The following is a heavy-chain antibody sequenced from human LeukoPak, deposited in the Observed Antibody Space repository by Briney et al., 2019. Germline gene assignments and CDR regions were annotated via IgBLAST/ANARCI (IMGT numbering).Heavy chain of an antibody. V-gene: IGHV4-39*01. CDR1: GGSISSSNHY. D-gene: IGHD6-19*01. CDR2: IYYSGNT. J-gene: IGHJ4*02. CDR3: VRHLTFSSGWYVDY. Sequence: SETLSLTCTVSGGSISSSNHYWGWIRQPPGRGLEWIGSIYYSGNTHYNPSLKSRVTISVDTSKNQFSLNLKYVTAADTAVYYCVRHLTFSSGWYVDYWGQGTLVTVSS.